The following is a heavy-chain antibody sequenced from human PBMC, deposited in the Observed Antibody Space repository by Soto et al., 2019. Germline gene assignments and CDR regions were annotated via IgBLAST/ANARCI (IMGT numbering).Heavy chain of an antibody. Sequence: EVQLVESGGKWVQPGGSLRLSCSASGFTFSSYPLHWVRQAPGKGLEYVSTISRDGRNTYFADSVKGRFTISRDNSENSLYLHMSSLRVEDTAVYYCAKGVDYGDYGIYVDVWRKGTTVTVSS. CDR3: AKGVDYGDYGIYVDV. CDR1: GFTFSSYP. CDR2: ISRDGRNT. D-gene: IGHD4-17*01. J-gene: IGHJ6*03. V-gene: IGHV3-64D*08.